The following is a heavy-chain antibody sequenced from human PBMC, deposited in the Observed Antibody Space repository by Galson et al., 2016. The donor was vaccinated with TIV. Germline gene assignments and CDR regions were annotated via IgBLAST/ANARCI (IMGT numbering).Heavy chain of an antibody. Sequence: QSGAEVKKPGESLKISCQASGYRITHYWIGWVRQMPGKGLEWVGIFYPGDGSTKYSPSFQGRVTISADKSSNTANLQLRSLKASDTAIYYCVSPLWILEWAFIWCQGTLVTVSS. V-gene: IGHV5-51*01. CDR2: FYPGDGST. CDR1: GYRITHYW. D-gene: IGHD3-3*01. CDR3: VSPLWILEWAFI. J-gene: IGHJ4*02.